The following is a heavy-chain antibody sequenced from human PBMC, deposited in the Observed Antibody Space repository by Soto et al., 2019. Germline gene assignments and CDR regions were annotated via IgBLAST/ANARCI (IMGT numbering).Heavy chain of an antibody. CDR2: ISGSGGST. Sequence: PGGSLRLSCAASGFTFSSYAMSWVRQAPGKGLEWVSAISGSGGSTYYADSVKGRFTISRDDAKNSLYLQMNSLRADDTAVYYCARDRYGMNPYYFDYWGQGTLVTVSS. V-gene: IGHV3-23*01. CDR1: GFTFSSYA. CDR3: ARDRYGMNPYYFDY. D-gene: IGHD4-17*01. J-gene: IGHJ4*02.